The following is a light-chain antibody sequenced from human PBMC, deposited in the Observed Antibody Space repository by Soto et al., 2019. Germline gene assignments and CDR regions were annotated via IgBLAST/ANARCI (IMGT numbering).Light chain of an antibody. Sequence: EIVLTQSPGTLSLSPGERATLSCRASQRVGSSYLAWYQHKPDQAPRLLIYGASGRATGTPDRFSGSGSGTDFSLTISRLEPEDFAVYYCQQYGNSPWTFGQGTTV. CDR1: QRVGSSY. J-gene: IGKJ1*01. V-gene: IGKV3-20*01. CDR3: QQYGNSPWT. CDR2: GAS.